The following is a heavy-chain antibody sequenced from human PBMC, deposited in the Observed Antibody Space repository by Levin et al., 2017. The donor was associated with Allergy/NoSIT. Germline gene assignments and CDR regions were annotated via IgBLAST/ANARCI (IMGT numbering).Heavy chain of an antibody. CDR2: INSDGSST. J-gene: IGHJ6*02. V-gene: IGHV3-74*01. CDR1: GFTFSSYW. D-gene: IGHD3-10*01. CDR3: ARPPRGVRAYGMDV. Sequence: GESLKISCAASGFTFSSYWMHWVRQAPGKGLVWVSRINSDGSSTSYADSVKGRFTISRDNAKNTLYLQMNSLRAEDTAVYYCARPPRGVRAYGMDVWGQGTTVTVSS.